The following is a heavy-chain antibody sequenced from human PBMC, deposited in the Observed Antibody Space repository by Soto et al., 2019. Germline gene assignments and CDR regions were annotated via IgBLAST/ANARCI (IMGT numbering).Heavy chain of an antibody. D-gene: IGHD3-22*01. J-gene: IGHJ4*02. CDR1: GNTVPNYA. CDR3: ARDADDSSGYF. V-gene: IGHV1-3*01. CDR2: INGGNGNT. Sequence: ASVKVSCKASGNTVPNYAIHWVRQAPGQRLEWMGWINGGNGNTHYAEHFQGRVTLTGDTPAGTVYMQLSSLTSDDTAFYYGARDADDSSGYFWGPGSLVTVSS.